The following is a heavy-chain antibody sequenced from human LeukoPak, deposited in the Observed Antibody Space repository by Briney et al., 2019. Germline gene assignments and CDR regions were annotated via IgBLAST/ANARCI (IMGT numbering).Heavy chain of an antibody. J-gene: IGHJ3*02. CDR2: IYTSGST. Sequence: SETLSLTCTVSGGSISSYYWSWIRQPAGKGLEWIGRIYTSGSTNYNPSLKSRVTMSVDTSKNQFSLKLSSVTAADTAVYYCARGYSSGYYLYAFDIWGQGTMVTVSS. D-gene: IGHD3-22*01. CDR3: ARGYSSGYYLYAFDI. V-gene: IGHV4-4*07. CDR1: GGSISSYY.